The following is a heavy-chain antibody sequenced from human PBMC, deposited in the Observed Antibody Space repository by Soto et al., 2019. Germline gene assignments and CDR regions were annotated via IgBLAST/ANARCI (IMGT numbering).Heavy chain of an antibody. V-gene: IGHV4-30-4*01. CDR2: ISYGGSS. CDR1: GGSISSGDYY. D-gene: IGHD4-17*01. CDR3: AREGFILDYGLFDY. J-gene: IGHJ4*02. Sequence: VQLQESGPGLVKPSQTLSLSCTVSGGSISSGDYYWSWIRQPPGKGLEWIGYISYGGSSYYNQSLKSRVTIALDTSKNQCSLKLRSVTAADTAVYYCAREGFILDYGLFDYWGQGTLVTVSS.